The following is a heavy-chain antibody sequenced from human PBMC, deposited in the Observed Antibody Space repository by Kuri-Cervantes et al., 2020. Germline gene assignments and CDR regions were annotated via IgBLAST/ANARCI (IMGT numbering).Heavy chain of an antibody. D-gene: IGHD2-2*01. CDR1: GFTFDDYT. V-gene: IGHV3-21*01. CDR3: AREYCSSTSCYAGLASGYFDY. Sequence: GESLKISCAASGFTFDDYTMHWVRQAPGKGLEWVSSISSSSSYIYYADSVKGRFTISRDNAKNSLYLQMNSLRAEDTAVYYCAREYCSSTSCYAGLASGYFDYWGQGTLVTVSS. CDR2: ISSSSSYI. J-gene: IGHJ4*02.